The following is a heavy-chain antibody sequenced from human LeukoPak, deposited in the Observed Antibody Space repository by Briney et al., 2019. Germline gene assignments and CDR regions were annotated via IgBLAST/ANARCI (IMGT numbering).Heavy chain of an antibody. J-gene: IGHJ1*01. CDR3: ASDSYSPEYFQH. Sequence: GRSLRLSCAASGFTFSSYGMHWVRQAPGKGLEWVAVISYDGSNEYYADSVKGRFTISRDNSKNTLYLQMNSLRAEDTAVYYCASDSYSPEYFQHWGQGTLVTVSS. V-gene: IGHV3-30*03. D-gene: IGHD2-15*01. CDR2: ISYDGSNE. CDR1: GFTFSSYG.